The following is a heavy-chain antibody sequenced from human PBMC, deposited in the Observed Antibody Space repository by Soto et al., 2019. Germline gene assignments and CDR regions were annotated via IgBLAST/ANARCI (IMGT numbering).Heavy chain of an antibody. V-gene: IGHV1-24*01. D-gene: IGHD6-13*01. CDR3: ARDLSGQLALWY. CDR2: FDPEDGET. CDR1: GGTFSSYT. J-gene: IGHJ4*02. Sequence: ASVKVSCKASGGTFSSYTISWVRQAPGKGLGWMGGFDPEDGETIYAQKFQGRVTMTEDTSTDTAYMELSSLRSEDTAVYYCARDLSGQLALWYWGQGTLVTVSS.